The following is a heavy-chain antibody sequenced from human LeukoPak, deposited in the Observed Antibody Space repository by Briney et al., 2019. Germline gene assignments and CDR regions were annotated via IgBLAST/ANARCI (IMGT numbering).Heavy chain of an antibody. Sequence: WASVTVSCTASGYTFTSYGISWVRQAPGQGLEWVGWISAYNGNTNYAQKLQGRVTMTTDTSTSTAYMELRSLRSDDTAVYYCAIFWSGYMAFDIWGQGTMVTVSS. V-gene: IGHV1-18*01. CDR1: GYTFTSYG. D-gene: IGHD3-3*01. CDR2: ISAYNGNT. CDR3: AIFWSGYMAFDI. J-gene: IGHJ3*02.